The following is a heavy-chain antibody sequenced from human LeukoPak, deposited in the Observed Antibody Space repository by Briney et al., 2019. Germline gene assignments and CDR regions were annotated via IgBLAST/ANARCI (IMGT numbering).Heavy chain of an antibody. CDR2: IKQDGSEK. J-gene: IGHJ4*02. CDR1: GFTFSGYW. CDR3: ARGTIAAPGIDY. V-gene: IGHV3-7*01. D-gene: IGHD6-13*01. Sequence: GGSLRLSCAASGFTFSGYWMHWVRQAPGKGLEWVANIKQDGSEKHFADSVKGRFTISRDNAKNSLYLQMNSLRAEDTAMYYCARGTIAAPGIDYWGQGTLVTVSS.